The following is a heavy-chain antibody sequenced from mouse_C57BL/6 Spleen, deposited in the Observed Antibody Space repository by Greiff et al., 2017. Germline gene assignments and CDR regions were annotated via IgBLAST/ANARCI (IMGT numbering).Heavy chain of an antibody. V-gene: IGHV1-50*01. Sequence: QVQLQQPGAELVKPGASVKLSCKASGYTFTSYWMQWVKQRPGQGLEWIGAIDPSDSYTNYNQKFKGKATLTVDTSSSTAYMQLSSLTSEDSAVYYCARDYYGSSYWGQGTTLTVSS. CDR1: GYTFTSYW. CDR3: ARDYYGSSY. J-gene: IGHJ2*01. CDR2: IDPSDSYT. D-gene: IGHD1-1*01.